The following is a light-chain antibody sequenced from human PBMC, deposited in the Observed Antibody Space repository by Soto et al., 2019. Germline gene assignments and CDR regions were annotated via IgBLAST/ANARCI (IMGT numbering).Light chain of an antibody. J-gene: IGLJ1*01. V-gene: IGLV1-40*01. CDR3: QSYDNSVTLRV. CDR1: ISNIGAGYD. Sequence: QSVLTQPPSVSGAPGQRVTISCTGSISNIGAGYDVHWYQQLPGTAPKLLIYGNSNRPSGVPDRFSGSKSGTSASLAITGLQADDEADYYCQSYDNSVTLRVFGTGTKLTVL. CDR2: GNS.